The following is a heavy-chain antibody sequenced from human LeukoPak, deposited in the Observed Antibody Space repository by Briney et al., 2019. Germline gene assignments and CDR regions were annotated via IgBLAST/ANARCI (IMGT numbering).Heavy chain of an antibody. J-gene: IGHJ5*02. CDR3: ARESFSSSWYWWFDP. Sequence: SETLSLTCTVPGGSISSGSYYWSWIRQSAGKGLEWIGRIYTSGSTNYNPSLKSRVTISVDTSKNQFSLKLSSVTAADTAVYYCARESFSSSWYWWFDPWGQGTLVTVSS. CDR2: IYTSGST. CDR1: GGSISSGSYY. D-gene: IGHD6-13*01. V-gene: IGHV4-61*02.